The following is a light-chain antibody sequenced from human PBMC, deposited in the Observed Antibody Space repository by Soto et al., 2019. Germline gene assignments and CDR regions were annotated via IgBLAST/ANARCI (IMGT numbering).Light chain of an antibody. V-gene: IGKV1-12*01. CDR3: QQLDSFPLT. J-gene: IGKJ5*01. CDR2: AAS. CDR1: QGISSW. Sequence: DIQMTQSPSFVSASAGGGVTITSRASQGISSWLAWYQQKPGRAPKLLIYAASRLQGGVPLRFSGSGSGTEFTLSISSLQPEDVATYYCQQLDSFPLTLGQGTRLEIK.